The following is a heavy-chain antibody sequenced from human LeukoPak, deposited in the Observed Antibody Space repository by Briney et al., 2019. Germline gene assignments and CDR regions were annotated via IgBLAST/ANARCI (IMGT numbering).Heavy chain of an antibody. Sequence: HPGGSLRLSCAASGFTFSSYGMHWVRQTPGKGLEWVAFIRYDGSNKYYADSVKGRFTISRDNSKNTLYLQMNSLRTEDTAVYYCAKDRRGGFGVVIIDYFYMDVWGKGTTVTVS. V-gene: IGHV3-30*02. CDR1: GFTFSSYG. D-gene: IGHD3-3*01. J-gene: IGHJ6*03. CDR3: AKDRRGGFGVVIIDYFYMDV. CDR2: IRYDGSNK.